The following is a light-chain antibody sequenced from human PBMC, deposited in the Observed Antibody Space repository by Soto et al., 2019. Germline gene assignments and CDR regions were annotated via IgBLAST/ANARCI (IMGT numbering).Light chain of an antibody. CDR3: SSYAGSNNLGV. Sequence: QSALTQPASVSGSPGQSITVSCTGTSSDIGAYDYVSWYQQHPGKAPKLMIYEVSKRPSGVPDRFSGSKSGNTASLTVSGLQAEDEADYYCSSYAGSNNLGVFGTGTKVTVL. CDR1: SSDIGAYDY. V-gene: IGLV2-8*01. CDR2: EVS. J-gene: IGLJ1*01.